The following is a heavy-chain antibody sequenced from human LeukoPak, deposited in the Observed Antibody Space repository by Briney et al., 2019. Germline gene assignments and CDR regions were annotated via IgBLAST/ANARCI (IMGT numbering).Heavy chain of an antibody. V-gene: IGHV3-23*01. J-gene: IGHJ4*02. CDR3: AKGGLAAAGTSSHFDY. CDR1: GFTFSIHA. D-gene: IGHD6-13*01. CDR2: ISGSGGST. Sequence: GASLRFSCAASGFTFSIHAMDWVRQAPGKGLEWVSAISGSGGSTYYADSVKGRFTISRDNSKNTLYLQMNSLRAEDTAVYYCAKGGLAAAGTSSHFDYWGQGTLVTVSS.